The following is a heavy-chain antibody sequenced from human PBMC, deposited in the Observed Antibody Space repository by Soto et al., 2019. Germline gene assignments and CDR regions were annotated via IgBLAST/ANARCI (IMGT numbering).Heavy chain of an antibody. CDR1: GGTFSSNP. D-gene: IGHD3-3*01. J-gene: IGHJ6*02. Sequence: QVQLMQSGAEVRKPGSSVTVSCKASGGTFSSNPISWVRQAPGQGLEWMGGIIPIFATPTYARRFLDRVTLTADRSTNTAYMELTGLTSEDTAIYYCARDLSAVKRFESFKYYRMDVWGQGTTVTVS. CDR2: IIPIFATP. CDR3: ARDLSAVKRFESFKYYRMDV. V-gene: IGHV1-69*06.